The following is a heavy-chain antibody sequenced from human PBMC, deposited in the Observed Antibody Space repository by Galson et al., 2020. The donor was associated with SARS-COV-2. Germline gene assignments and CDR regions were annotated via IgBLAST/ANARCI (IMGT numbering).Heavy chain of an antibody. CDR1: GFSLNTDGVG. J-gene: IGHJ5*02. CDR3: AHPRSDYDSGSSHLAHFYP. CDR2: IYWDDDE. V-gene: IGHV2-5*02. D-gene: IGHD3-10*01. Sequence: ESGPTLVKPTQTLTLTCSFSGFSLNTDGVGVGWIRQPPGKALEWLALIYWDDDERYSPFLKSRLTITKDTSKNQVVLTLTNMDPVDTATYYCAHPRSDYDSGSSHLAHFYPWGHGALVTVSS.